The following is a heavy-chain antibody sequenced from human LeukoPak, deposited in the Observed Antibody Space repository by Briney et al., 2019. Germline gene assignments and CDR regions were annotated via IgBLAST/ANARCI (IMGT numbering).Heavy chain of an antibody. CDR1: GGSISSYY. D-gene: IGHD3-10*01. CDR2: IYYSWST. J-gene: IGHJ3*02. V-gene: IGHV4-59*01. CDR3: ASLDTAIRGGDICGM. Sequence: SETLSLTCTVSGGSISSYYWSWLRQPPGKGLEWIGYIYYSWSTNYNPSLKSRVTISVDTSKNQFSLKLSSVTAADTAVYYCASLDTAIRGGDICGMWGQGTMVTVSA.